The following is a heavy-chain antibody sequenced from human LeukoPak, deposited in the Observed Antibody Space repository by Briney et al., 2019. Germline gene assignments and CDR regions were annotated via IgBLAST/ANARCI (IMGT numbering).Heavy chain of an antibody. J-gene: IGHJ4*02. CDR2: LYYSGKT. CDR3: ARDWGSSWSRGFGY. D-gene: IGHD6-13*01. V-gene: IGHV4-39*07. CDR1: DDSISSSTYY. Sequence: SDTLSLTCIISDDSISSSTYYWGWIRQPPGKGLEWIGTLYYSGKTYYNPSLKSRVTISIDTSKNQFSLKLSSVTAADTAVYYCARDWGSSWSRGFGYWGQGTLVTVSS.